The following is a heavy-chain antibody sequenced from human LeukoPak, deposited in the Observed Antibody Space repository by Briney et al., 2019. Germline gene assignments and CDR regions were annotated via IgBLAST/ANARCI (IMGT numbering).Heavy chain of an antibody. CDR1: GYSFASYW. CDR2: IHPNDGSS. V-gene: IGHV5-51*01. Sequence: GESLKISCKASGYSFASYWIGWVRQMSGKGLEWMAIIHPNDGSSMYSPSFEGQVTISADKSINTAYLEWSTLKASDTAIYYCARHNNWAFDYWDRGTLLTVSS. J-gene: IGHJ4*02. D-gene: IGHD2/OR15-2a*01. CDR3: ARHNNWAFDY.